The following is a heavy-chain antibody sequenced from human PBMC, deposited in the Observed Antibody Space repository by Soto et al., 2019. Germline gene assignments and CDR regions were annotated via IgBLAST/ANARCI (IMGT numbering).Heavy chain of an antibody. Sequence: QVQLDESGPGLVQPSQTLSLSCTVSGAPVSTGVFYWTWIPPHPGKGLEWVGYIDNSGSTYYNPSLTGRVDISVDTSKNQFSLNLQSLTAADTAFYYCAGAVSDFDVRRYRTSYFDQWGQGILVTVSS. CDR1: GAPVSTGVFY. J-gene: IGHJ4*02. V-gene: IGHV4-31*03. CDR2: IDNSGST. D-gene: IGHD3-10*02. CDR3: AGAVSDFDVRRYRTSYFDQ.